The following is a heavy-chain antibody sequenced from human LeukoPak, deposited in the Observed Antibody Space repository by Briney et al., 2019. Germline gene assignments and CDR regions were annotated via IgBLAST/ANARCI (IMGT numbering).Heavy chain of an antibody. CDR3: AKGTNGIAAAGFDY. D-gene: IGHD6-13*01. Sequence: GGSLRLSCAASGFTFSSYGMHWVRQAPGKGLEWVSAISGSGGSTCYADSVKGRFTISRDNSKNTLYLQMNSLRAEDTAVYYCAKGTNGIAAAGFDYWGQGTLVTVSS. CDR1: GFTFSSYG. J-gene: IGHJ4*02. CDR2: ISGSGGST. V-gene: IGHV3-23*01.